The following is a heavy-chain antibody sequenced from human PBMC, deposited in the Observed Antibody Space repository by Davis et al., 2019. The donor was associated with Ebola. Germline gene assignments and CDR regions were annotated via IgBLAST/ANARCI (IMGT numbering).Heavy chain of an antibody. J-gene: IGHJ4*02. CDR1: GFTFSSYA. Sequence: GGSLRLSCAASGFTFSSYAMHWVRQAPGKGLEWVAVISYDGSNKCYADSVKGRFTISRDNSKNTLYLQMNSLRAEDTAVYYCARAAPYCSSTSCSPGEYWGQGTLVTVSS. V-gene: IGHV3-30-3*01. CDR3: ARAAPYCSSTSCSPGEY. D-gene: IGHD2-2*01. CDR2: ISYDGSNK.